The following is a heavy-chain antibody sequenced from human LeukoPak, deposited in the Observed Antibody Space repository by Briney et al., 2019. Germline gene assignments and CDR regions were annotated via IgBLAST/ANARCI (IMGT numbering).Heavy chain of an antibody. V-gene: IGHV3-7*01. Sequence: GGSLRLSCVVSGFTFSSYWMSWVRQAPGKGLEWVANIKQDGSEKYYVDPVKGRFTISRDNAKNSLYLQMNSLRAEDTAVYYCARDVYGGTDYWGQGTLVTVSS. CDR2: IKQDGSEK. CDR3: ARDVYGGTDY. CDR1: GFTFSSYW. D-gene: IGHD4-23*01. J-gene: IGHJ4*02.